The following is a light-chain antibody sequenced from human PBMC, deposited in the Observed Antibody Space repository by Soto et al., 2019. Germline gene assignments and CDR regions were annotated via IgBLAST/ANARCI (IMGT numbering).Light chain of an antibody. J-gene: IGKJ2*01. Sequence: DIVMTQSPLSLPVTPGEPASISCRSSQSLLHSNGYNYLDWYLQKPGQSPQLLIYLGSNRSSGVPDRFSGSGSGTGFTLKISRVEAEDVGFYYCQQYLSFPMYTFAQGTKLEIK. V-gene: IGKV2-28*01. CDR2: LGS. CDR3: QQYLSFPMYT. CDR1: QSLLHSNGYNY.